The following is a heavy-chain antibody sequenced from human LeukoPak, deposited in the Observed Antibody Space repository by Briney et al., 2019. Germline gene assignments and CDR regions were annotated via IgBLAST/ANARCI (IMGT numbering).Heavy chain of an antibody. CDR3: ASRTYCSSTSCHDAFDI. D-gene: IGHD2-2*01. V-gene: IGHV3-23*01. J-gene: IGHJ3*02. Sequence: GGSLRLSCAASGFTFSSYAMSWVRAAPGKGLEWVSAISGSGGSTYYADSLKGRFTLSRDNSKNTLYLQMNSLRAEDTAVYYCASRTYCSSTSCHDAFDIWGQGTMVTISS. CDR2: ISGSGGST. CDR1: GFTFSSYA.